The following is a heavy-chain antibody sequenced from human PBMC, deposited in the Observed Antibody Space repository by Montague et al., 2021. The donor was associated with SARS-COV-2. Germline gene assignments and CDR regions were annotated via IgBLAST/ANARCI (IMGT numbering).Heavy chain of an antibody. CDR1: GFTFSNYW. V-gene: IGHV3-7*01. CDR2: IKQDGSEI. Sequence: SLRLSCAASGFTFSNYWLSWVRQAPGMGLEWVANIKQDGSEIYYLDSVKGRFTISRDNSKNSLSLQMNSLRAEDTALYFCARVQEGESNNSQYRAFDNWGQGTMVTVSS. J-gene: IGHJ3*02. CDR3: ARVQEGESNNSQYRAFDN. D-gene: IGHD1-1*01.